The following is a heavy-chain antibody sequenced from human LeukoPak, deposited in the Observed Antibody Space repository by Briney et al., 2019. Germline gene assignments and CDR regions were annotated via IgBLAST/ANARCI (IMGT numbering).Heavy chain of an antibody. Sequence: PSETLSLTCTVSGGSISSYYWSWIRQPPGKGLEWIGYIYYSGSTNYNPSLKSRVTISVDTSKNQFSLKLSSVTAADTAVYYCARQLVATGIDYWGQGTLVTVS. CDR3: ARQLVATGIDY. J-gene: IGHJ4*02. V-gene: IGHV4-59*08. CDR1: GGSISSYY. CDR2: IYYSGST. D-gene: IGHD5-12*01.